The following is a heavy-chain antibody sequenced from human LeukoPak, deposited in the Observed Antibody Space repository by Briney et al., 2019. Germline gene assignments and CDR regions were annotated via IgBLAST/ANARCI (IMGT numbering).Heavy chain of an antibody. Sequence: PGGSLRLSCVASGFTFSSYSMNWVRQAPGKGLEWVSYISSSSSTIYYADSVKGRFTISRDNVKNSVYLQMNSLRAEDTGVYYCARALLGYSGYDTVDYWGQGTLVTVSS. D-gene: IGHD5-12*01. J-gene: IGHJ4*02. CDR1: GFTFSSYS. CDR3: ARALLGYSGYDTVDY. CDR2: ISSSSSTI. V-gene: IGHV3-48*01.